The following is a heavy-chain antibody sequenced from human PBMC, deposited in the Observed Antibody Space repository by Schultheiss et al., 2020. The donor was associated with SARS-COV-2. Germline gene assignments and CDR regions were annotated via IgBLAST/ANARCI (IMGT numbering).Heavy chain of an antibody. D-gene: IGHD6-13*01. J-gene: IGHJ4*02. CDR1: GGSISSYY. Sequence: SETLSLTCTVSGGSISSYYWSWIRQPPGKGLEWIGYIYYSGSTNYNPSLKSRVTMSVDTSKNQFSLKLSSVTAADTAVYYCARDSSSWYSYWGQGTLVTVSS. CDR3: ARDSSSWYSY. V-gene: IGHV4-59*12. CDR2: IYYSGST.